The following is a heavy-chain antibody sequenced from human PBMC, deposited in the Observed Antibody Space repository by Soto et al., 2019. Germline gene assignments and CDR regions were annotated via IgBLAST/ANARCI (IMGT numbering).Heavy chain of an antibody. CDR2: TYHTGST. D-gene: IGHD3-10*01. V-gene: IGHV4-59*13. CDR1: GGSFGTNY. J-gene: IGHJ5*02. CDR3: ATDSAGRGPFDP. Sequence: PSETLSLTCTISGGSFGTNYWSWIRQAPGKGLEWIGYTYHTGSTKYNPSLKSRATISVDTSKNQFSLTLNSAAAADTAVYYCATDSAGRGPFDPWGQGILDTVSS.